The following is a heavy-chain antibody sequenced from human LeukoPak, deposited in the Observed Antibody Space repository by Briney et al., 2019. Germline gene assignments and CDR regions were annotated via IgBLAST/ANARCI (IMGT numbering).Heavy chain of an antibody. CDR2: IYYSGST. CDR3: ARADGEWLRPRAYFDY. J-gene: IGHJ4*02. V-gene: IGHV4-61*01. CDR1: GGSISSSSYY. D-gene: IGHD5-12*01. Sequence: SKTLSLTCTVSGGSISSSSYYWSWIRQPPGKGLEWIGYIYYSGSTNYNPSLKSRVTISVDTSKNQFSLKLSSVTAADTAVYYCARADGEWLRPRAYFDYWGQGTLVTVSS.